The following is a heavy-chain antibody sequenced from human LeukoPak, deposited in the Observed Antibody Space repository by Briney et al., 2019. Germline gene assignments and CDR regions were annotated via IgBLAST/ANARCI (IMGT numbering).Heavy chain of an antibody. V-gene: IGHV5-51*01. Sequence: GASLKISCKGSGSSFTSYWIGWVRQMPGKGLEWMGIIYPGDSATRYSPSFQGQVTISADKSISTAYLQWSSLKASDTAMYYCARHGINYYDSSGYYLNWFDPWGQGTLVTVSS. CDR3: ARHGINYYDSSGYYLNWFDP. J-gene: IGHJ5*02. D-gene: IGHD3-22*01. CDR1: GSSFTSYW. CDR2: IYPGDSAT.